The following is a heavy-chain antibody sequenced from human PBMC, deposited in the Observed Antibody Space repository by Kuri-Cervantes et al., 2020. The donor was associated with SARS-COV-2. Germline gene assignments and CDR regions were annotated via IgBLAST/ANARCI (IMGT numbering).Heavy chain of an antibody. CDR2: IKQDGSEK. V-gene: IGHV3-7*03. D-gene: IGHD6-19*01. CDR3: ASSSGWYMAGTDY. Sequence: GGSLRLSCAASGFTFSSYWMSWVRQALGKGLEWVANIKQDGSEKYYLDSVKSRFTISRDNAKNSLYLQMNSLRAEDTAVYYCASSSGWYMAGTDYWGQGTLVTVSS. J-gene: IGHJ4*02. CDR1: GFTFSSYW.